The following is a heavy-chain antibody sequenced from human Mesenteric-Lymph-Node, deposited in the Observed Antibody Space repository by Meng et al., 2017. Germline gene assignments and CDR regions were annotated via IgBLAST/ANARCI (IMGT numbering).Heavy chain of an antibody. CDR1: GFTFDDYG. CDR2: ISSSSSYI. Sequence: GGSLRLSCAASGFTFDDYGISWVRQAPGKGLEWVSSISSSSSYIYYADSVKGRFTISRDNAKNSLYLQMNSLRAEDMALYYCAKVGVGSSGWYYFDYWGQGTLVTVSS. D-gene: IGHD6-19*01. J-gene: IGHJ4*02. CDR3: AKVGVGSSGWYYFDY. V-gene: IGHV3-21*04.